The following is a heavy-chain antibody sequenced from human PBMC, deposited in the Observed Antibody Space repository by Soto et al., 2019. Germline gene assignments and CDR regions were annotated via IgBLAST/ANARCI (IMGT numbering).Heavy chain of an antibody. CDR1: GFTFSSYA. D-gene: IGHD4-4*01. CDR2: ISYDGSNK. Sequence: QVQLVESGGGVVQPGRSLRLSCAASGFTFSSYAMHWVRQAPGKGLEWVAVISYDGSNKYYADSVKGRFTISRDNSKNTLYLQMNSLRAEDTAVYYCARDDYSNGNYFVYWGQGTLVTVSS. J-gene: IGHJ4*02. CDR3: ARDDYSNGNYFVY. V-gene: IGHV3-30-3*01.